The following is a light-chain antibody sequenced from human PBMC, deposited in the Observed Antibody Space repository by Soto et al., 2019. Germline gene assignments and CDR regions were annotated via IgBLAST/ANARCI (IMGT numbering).Light chain of an antibody. V-gene: IGKV1-39*01. CDR1: QSLSSY. CDR2: SAS. J-gene: IGKJ4*01. CDR3: QQSYSTPLT. Sequence: DIQMTQSPSSLSASVGDRVTITCRASQSLSSYLNWYQQKPGKAPNLLIYSASILQNGVPSRFSGSGSGTDFTLTISSLQPEDFATYYWQQSYSTPLTFGGGTKVEIK.